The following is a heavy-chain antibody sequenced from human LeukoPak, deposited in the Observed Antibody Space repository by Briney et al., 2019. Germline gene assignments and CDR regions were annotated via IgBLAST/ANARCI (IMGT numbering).Heavy chain of an antibody. CDR3: ARDVVTTGAYYFDY. Sequence: GGSLRLSCAASGFTFSSYSMNWVRQAPGKGLEWVSSISSSSSYIYYADSVKGRFTISRDNAKNPLYLQMNSLRAEDTAVYYCARDVVTTGAYYFDYWGQGTLVTVSS. V-gene: IGHV3-21*03. CDR2: ISSSSSYI. D-gene: IGHD2-21*02. J-gene: IGHJ4*02. CDR1: GFTFSSYS.